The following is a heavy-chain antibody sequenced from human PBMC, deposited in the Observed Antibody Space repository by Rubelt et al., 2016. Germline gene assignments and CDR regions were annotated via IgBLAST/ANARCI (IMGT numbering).Heavy chain of an antibody. CDR1: GYTFTSYG. CDR3: ARAPDTAMGTAFFDY. D-gene: IGHD5-18*01. CDR2: ISAYNGNT. V-gene: IGHV1-18*01. J-gene: IGHJ4*02. Sequence: QVQLVQSGAEVKKPEASVKVSCKASGYTFTSYGISWVRQAPGQGLEWMGWISAYNGNTNYAQKLQGRVTMTTDTSTRTAYMELRSLRSDDTAVYYCARAPDTAMGTAFFDYWGQGTLVTVSS.